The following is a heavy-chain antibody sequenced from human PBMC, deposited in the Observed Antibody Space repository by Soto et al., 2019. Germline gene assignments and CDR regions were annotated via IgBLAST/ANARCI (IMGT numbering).Heavy chain of an antibody. Sequence: QVQLQESGPGLVKPSQTLSLTCTVSGGSISSGGYYWSWIRQHPGKGLECIGYIYYSVSTYYNPCRKNRVTISVDTSKNQFSPKLSSVTAADTAVYYCARAARLVVAATPRAFDIWGQGTMVNVSS. CDR3: ARAARLVVAATPRAFDI. D-gene: IGHD2-15*01. CDR1: GGSISSGGYY. V-gene: IGHV4-31*03. J-gene: IGHJ3*02. CDR2: IYYSVST.